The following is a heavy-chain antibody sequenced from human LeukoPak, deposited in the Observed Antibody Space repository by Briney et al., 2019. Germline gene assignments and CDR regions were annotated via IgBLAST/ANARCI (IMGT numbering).Heavy chain of an antibody. J-gene: IGHJ6*03. CDR2: IIPIFGTA. Sequence: ASVKVSCKASGYTFTSYGISWVRQAPGQGLEWMGGIIPIFGTANYAQKCQGRVTITTDESTRTAYMELSSLRSEDTAVYYCARDSSSSRYYYYYMDVWGKGTTVTVSS. V-gene: IGHV1-69*05. CDR3: ARDSSSSRYYYYYMDV. CDR1: GYTFTSYG. D-gene: IGHD6-6*01.